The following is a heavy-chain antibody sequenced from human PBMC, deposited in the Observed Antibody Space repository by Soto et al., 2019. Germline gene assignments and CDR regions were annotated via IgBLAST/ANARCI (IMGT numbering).Heavy chain of an antibody. Sequence: EVQMVESGGGLVQPGGSLRLSCAASGFAFSSDAMSWVRQAPGKGLECISYISSDIVTVHYADSVKGRFTISRDNAQNSLYLPISSLRDEDTAVYYCARDRRYAEYSIDYWGQGTLVTVSS. V-gene: IGHV3-48*02. D-gene: IGHD2-15*01. J-gene: IGHJ4*02. CDR3: ARDRRYAEYSIDY. CDR1: GFAFSSDA. CDR2: ISSDIVTV.